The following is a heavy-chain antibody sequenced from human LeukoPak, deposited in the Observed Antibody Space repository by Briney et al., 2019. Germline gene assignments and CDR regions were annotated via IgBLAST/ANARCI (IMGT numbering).Heavy chain of an antibody. CDR2: IKGDESAR. J-gene: IGHJ4*02. D-gene: IGHD1-26*01. CDR3: ARDVGGSLDY. CDR1: GFTFSTYW. Sequence: PGGSLRLSCAASGFTFSTYWMAWVRQAPGKGLEWVANIKGDESARHQADSVKGRFTISRDNAQNSLYLQRSSLRGEDTAVYYCARDVGGSLDYWGQGTRVTVSS. V-gene: IGHV3-7*01.